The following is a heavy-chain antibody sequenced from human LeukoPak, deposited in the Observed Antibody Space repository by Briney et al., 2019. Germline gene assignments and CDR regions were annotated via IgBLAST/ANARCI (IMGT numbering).Heavy chain of an antibody. Sequence: PGGSLRLSCAASEFTVSTNYMSWVRQAPGKGLEWVSIIYSTGGKYSADSVKGRFTISRDNSKHTLYLQMNSLRGDDSAVYYCARGSDGWFAFDYWGQGILVTVSS. V-gene: IGHV3-66*01. CDR2: IYSTGGK. D-gene: IGHD6-19*01. CDR3: ARGSDGWFAFDY. CDR1: EFTVSTNY. J-gene: IGHJ4*02.